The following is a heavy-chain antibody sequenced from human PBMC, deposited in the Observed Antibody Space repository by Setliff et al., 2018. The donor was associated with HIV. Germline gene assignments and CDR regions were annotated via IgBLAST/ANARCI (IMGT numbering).Heavy chain of an antibody. D-gene: IGHD4-4*01. CDR2: INTNTGNP. V-gene: IGHV7-4-1*02. J-gene: IGHJ6*03. CDR3: ARMATVYYYYMDV. CDR1: GYTFTSYA. Sequence: GASVKVSCKASGYTFTSYAMNWVRQAPGQGLEWMGWINTNTGNPTYAQGFTGRFVFSLDTSVSTAYLQISSLRAEDTAVYYCARMATVYYYYMDVWGKGTTVTVSS.